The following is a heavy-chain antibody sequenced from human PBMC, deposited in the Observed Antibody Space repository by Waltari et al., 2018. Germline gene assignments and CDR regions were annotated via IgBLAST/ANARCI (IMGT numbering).Heavy chain of an antibody. J-gene: IGHJ4*02. Sequence: QVQLQQWGAGLLKPSETLSLTCAVYGGSFSGYYWSWIRQPPGKGLEWIGEINHSGSTNYNPAIKRRGTRSVDTSKNQFSLKLSSVTAADTAVYYCARVLRFLEWSLDYWGQGTLVTVSS. CDR3: ARVLRFLEWSLDY. CDR2: INHSGST. D-gene: IGHD3-3*01. CDR1: GGSFSGYY. V-gene: IGHV4-34*01.